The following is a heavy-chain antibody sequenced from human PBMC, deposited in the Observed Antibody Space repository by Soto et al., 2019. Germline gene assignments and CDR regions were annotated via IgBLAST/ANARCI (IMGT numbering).Heavy chain of an antibody. CDR3: ARDGPAADFDH. Sequence: EVQLVESGGGLAQPGGSLRLSCAASGFTFSGYEMNWVRQAPGKGLEWVSYIDSSGNTIDYADVVKGRFTISRDNAKNSLYLQMNRLRAEDTAMYYCARDGPAADFDHWGQGTQVTVSS. J-gene: IGHJ4*02. V-gene: IGHV3-48*03. CDR1: GFTFSGYE. CDR2: IDSSGNTI. D-gene: IGHD6-13*01.